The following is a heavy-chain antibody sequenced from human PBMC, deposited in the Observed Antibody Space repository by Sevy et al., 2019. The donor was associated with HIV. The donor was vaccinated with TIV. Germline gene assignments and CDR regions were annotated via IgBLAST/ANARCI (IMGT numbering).Heavy chain of an antibody. CDR2: IRSKASGGTT. Sequence: GGSLRLSCRASGFNFGDYPMSWFRQAPGKGLAWVGFIRSKASGGTTQYAASAKGRFTISRDDSESIAYLQMNSLKIEDTAVYYCSKGGSGTGWFDPWGQGTLVTVSS. V-gene: IGHV3-49*03. CDR1: GFNFGDYP. J-gene: IGHJ5*02. CDR3: SKGGSGTGWFDP. D-gene: IGHD3-10*01.